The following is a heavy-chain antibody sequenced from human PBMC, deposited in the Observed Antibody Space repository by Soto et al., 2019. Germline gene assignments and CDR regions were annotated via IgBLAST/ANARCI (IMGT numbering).Heavy chain of an antibody. D-gene: IGHD2-2*01. CDR3: SVAAQCSSNTCPGDFDI. CDR2: IKRKIDGGTK. CDR1: GFAFTDVW. V-gene: IGHV3-15*01. J-gene: IGHJ3*02. Sequence: EVQLVASGGGLVKPGGSLRLSCAASGFAFTDVWMTWVRQAPGKGLEWVGRIKRKIDGGTKDYAAPVKGRFSISRDDSKNTVFLQMNSLKSEDTAVYYCSVAAQCSSNTCPGDFDIWGQGTMVTVSS.